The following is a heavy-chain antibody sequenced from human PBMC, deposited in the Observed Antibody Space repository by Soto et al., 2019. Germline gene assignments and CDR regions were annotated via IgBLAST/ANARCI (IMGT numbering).Heavy chain of an antibody. D-gene: IGHD1-26*01. CDR1: GGSISSYY. CDR3: ARVQADIRGATPSSYYYYGMDV. V-gene: IGHV4-59*01. J-gene: IGHJ6*02. Sequence: PSETLSLACPVSGGSISSYYWSWIRQPPGKGLEWIGYIYYSGSTNYNPSLKSRVTISVDTSKNQFSLKLSSVTAADTAVYYCARVQADIRGATPSSYYYYGMDVWGQGTTVTVSS. CDR2: IYYSGST.